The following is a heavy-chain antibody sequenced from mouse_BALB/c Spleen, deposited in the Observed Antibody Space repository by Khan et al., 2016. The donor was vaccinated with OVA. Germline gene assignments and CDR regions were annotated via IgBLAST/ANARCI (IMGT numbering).Heavy chain of an antibody. D-gene: IGHD3-1*01. J-gene: IGHJ3*01. CDR1: GYTFTSYW. V-gene: IGHV1-5*01. Sequence: EVQLQQSGTVLARPGASVKMSCKASGYTFTSYWMHWVKQSPGQGLEWIGAIYPGNSDTNYNQKFKGKAKLTAVTSTSTAYMELSTLTNEDAAVYYCTRWGYWFAYWGQGTLVTVSA. CDR3: TRWGYWFAY. CDR2: IYPGNSDT.